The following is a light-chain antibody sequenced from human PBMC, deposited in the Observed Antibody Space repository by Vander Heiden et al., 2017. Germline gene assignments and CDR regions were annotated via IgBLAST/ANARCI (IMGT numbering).Light chain of an antibody. CDR2: DNY. J-gene: IGLJ2*01. CDR1: SSNIGADYV. V-gene: IGLV1-40*01. Sequence: QSVLAQPPSVSGAPGQRVTVSCTGGSSNIGADYVVHWYQQLPGTAPKLLIYDNYKRPSGVPDRFSASKSGTSAFLAITGLQAEDEADYYCQSYDDSLGIVIFGGGTKLTVL. CDR3: QSYDDSLGIVI.